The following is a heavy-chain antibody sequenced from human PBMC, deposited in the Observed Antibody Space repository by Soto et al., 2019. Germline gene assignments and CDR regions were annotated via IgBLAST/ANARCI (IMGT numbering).Heavy chain of an antibody. CDR2: IWYDGSNK. J-gene: IGHJ4*02. V-gene: IGHV3-33*01. CDR1: GFTFSSYG. D-gene: IGHD6-13*01. Sequence: QVQLVESGGGVVQPGRSLRLSCAASGFTFSSYGMHWVRQAPGKGLEWVAVIWYDGSNKYYADSVKGRFTISRDNSKNGGWLRMGGGGAEDTAVYYCARGPAIGGQQQLVRLGYWGQGTLVTVSS. CDR3: ARGPAIGGQQQLVRLGY.